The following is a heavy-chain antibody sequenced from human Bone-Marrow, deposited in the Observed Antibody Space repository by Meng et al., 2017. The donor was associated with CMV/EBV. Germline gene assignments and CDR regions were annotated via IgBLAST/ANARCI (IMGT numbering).Heavy chain of an antibody. CDR2: IIPILGIA. Sequence: SVKVSCKASGGTFSSYTISWVRQAPGQGLEWMGRIIPILGIANYAQKFQGRVTITADKSTSTAYMELRSLRSDDTAVYYCARDLPWGVGVVVPAAIQEENAFDIWAQGTMVTFSS. V-gene: IGHV1-69*04. D-gene: IGHD2-2*01. CDR1: GGTFSSYT. CDR3: ARDLPWGVGVVVPAAIQEENAFDI. J-gene: IGHJ3*02.